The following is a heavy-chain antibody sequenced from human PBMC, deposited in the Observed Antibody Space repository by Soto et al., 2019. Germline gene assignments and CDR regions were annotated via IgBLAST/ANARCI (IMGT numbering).Heavy chain of an antibody. D-gene: IGHD6-6*01. V-gene: IGHV3-30-3*01. Sequence: QVQLVESGGGVVQPGRSLRLSCAASGFTFSSYAMHWVRQAPGKGLEWVAVISYDGSNKYYADSVKGRFTISRDNSKNTLYLQMNSLRAEDTAEYYCARVEESSSDYYGMDVWGQGTTVTVSS. CDR3: ARVEESSSDYYGMDV. J-gene: IGHJ6*02. CDR2: ISYDGSNK. CDR1: GFTFSSYA.